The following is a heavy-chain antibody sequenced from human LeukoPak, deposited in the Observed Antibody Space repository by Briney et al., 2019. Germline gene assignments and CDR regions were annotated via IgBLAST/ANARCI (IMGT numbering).Heavy chain of an antibody. V-gene: IGHV3-7*01. Sequence: GGSLRLSCAASGFTFSRHWMSWVRQAAGKGLEWVANIKEDGSVKYYVDSVKGRFTISRDNANNLLYLQMNSLRGEDTAVYYCVRDDWGPGDNWGQGPLVTVSS. D-gene: IGHD2-21*01. CDR2: IKEDGSVK. CDR1: GFTFSRHW. J-gene: IGHJ4*02. CDR3: VRDDWGPGDN.